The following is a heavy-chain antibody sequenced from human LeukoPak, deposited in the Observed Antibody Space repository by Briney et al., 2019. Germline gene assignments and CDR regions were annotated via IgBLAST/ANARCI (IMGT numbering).Heavy chain of an antibody. V-gene: IGHV3-11*01. CDR3: VRGGHKLNIETSRYYYGLDV. D-gene: IGHD2/OR15-2a*01. CDR2: ISSSGSTI. CDR1: GFTFSDYY. J-gene: IGHJ6*02. Sequence: GGSLRLSCAASGFTFSDYYMSWTRQAPGKGLEWVSYISSSGSTIYYADSVKGRFTISRDNAKNSLYLQMNSLRAEDTAVYYCVRGGHKLNIETSRYYYGLDVWGQGTPVIVSS.